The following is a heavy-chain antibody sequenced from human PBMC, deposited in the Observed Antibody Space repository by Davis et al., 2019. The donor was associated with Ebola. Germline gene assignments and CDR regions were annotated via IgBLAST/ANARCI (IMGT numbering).Heavy chain of an antibody. CDR2: IYYNGRT. V-gene: IGHV4-39*07. CDR3: ARDLPDYYDSSGYRVLGAFDI. CDR1: GGSISSGTYY. Sequence: SETLSLTCSVSGGSISSGTYYWGWVRQPPGKGLEWIGAIYYNGRTYYNSSLEGRVTISLDTSKNQFSLKLSSVTAADTAVYYCARDLPDYYDSSGYRVLGAFDIWGQGTMVTVSS. D-gene: IGHD3-22*01. J-gene: IGHJ3*02.